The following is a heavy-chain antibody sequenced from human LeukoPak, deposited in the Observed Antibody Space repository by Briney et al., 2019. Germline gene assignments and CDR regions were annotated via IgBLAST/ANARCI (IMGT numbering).Heavy chain of an antibody. CDR2: MESKSDGGST. Sequence: GGSLRLSCAGSGFTFSNAWMSWVRQAPGKGLEWVGRMESKSDGGSTDHAAPVKGRFTISRDDSKNTLFLQINSLKTEDTAVYYCTTLDGDYAPDYWGQGTLVTVSS. J-gene: IGHJ4*02. CDR1: GFTFSNAW. CDR3: TTLDGDYAPDY. V-gene: IGHV3-15*04. D-gene: IGHD4-17*01.